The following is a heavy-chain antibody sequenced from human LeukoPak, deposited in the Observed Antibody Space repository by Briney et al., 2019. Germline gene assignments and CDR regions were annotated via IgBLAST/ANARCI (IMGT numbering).Heavy chain of an antibody. V-gene: IGHV3-21*01. J-gene: IGHJ4*02. CDR3: ARGGHYCSGGSCYGY. Sequence: GGSLRLSCAASGFTFSSYSMNWVRKAPGKGLEWVSSISSSSSYIYYADSVKGRFTISRDNAKNSLYLQMNSLRAEDTAVYYCARGGHYCSGGSCYGYWGQGTLVTVSS. CDR1: GFTFSSYS. CDR2: ISSSSSYI. D-gene: IGHD2-15*01.